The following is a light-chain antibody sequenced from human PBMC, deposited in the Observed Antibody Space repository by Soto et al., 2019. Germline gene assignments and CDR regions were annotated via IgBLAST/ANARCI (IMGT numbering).Light chain of an antibody. CDR3: SSFTSPSTFV. CDR1: SSDIGAYDY. CDR2: EVN. Sequence: QSALTQPASLSGSPGQSTTISCTGTSSDIGAYDYVSWFQQHPGKAPKLMISEVNNRPSGVSNRFSGPKSGNTAYLTISGLQVEDEAEYYCSSFTSPSTFVFGSGTKVTVL. J-gene: IGLJ1*01. V-gene: IGLV2-14*01.